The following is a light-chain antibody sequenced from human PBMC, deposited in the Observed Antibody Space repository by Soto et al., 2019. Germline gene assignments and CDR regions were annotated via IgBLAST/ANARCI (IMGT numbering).Light chain of an antibody. CDR2: GAS. V-gene: IGKV3-11*01. CDR3: QLRNNWPPIFT. CDR1: QSVSAY. Sequence: EIVLTQSPATLSLSPGERATLSCRASQSVSAYLAWYQQKPGQAPRLLIFGASNRATGIPARFSGSGSGTDFTLTISSLEPEDFAVYDCQLRNNWPPIFTFGPGTKVEIK. J-gene: IGKJ3*01.